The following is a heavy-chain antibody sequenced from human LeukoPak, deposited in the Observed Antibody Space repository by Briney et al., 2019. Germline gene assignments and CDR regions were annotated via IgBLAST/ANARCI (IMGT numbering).Heavy chain of an antibody. V-gene: IGHV3-53*01. CDR2: IYSSGST. J-gene: IGHJ4*02. Sequence: GGSLRLSCAASGFTVSSNYMSWVRQAPGKGLEWVSVIYSSGSTYYADSVKGRFTISRDNSKNTLHLQMNTLRAEDTAVYYCVGGRSDYWGQGTLVTVSS. D-gene: IGHD3-16*01. CDR1: GFTVSSNY. CDR3: VGGRSDY.